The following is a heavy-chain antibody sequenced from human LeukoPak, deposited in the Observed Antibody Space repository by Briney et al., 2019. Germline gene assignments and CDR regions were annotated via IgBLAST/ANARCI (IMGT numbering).Heavy chain of an antibody. CDR1: GGSISSYY. J-gene: IGHJ4*02. CDR2: INHSGST. Sequence: SETLSLTCTVSGGSISSYYWSWIRQPPGKGLEWIGEINHSGSTNYNPSLKSRVTISVDTSKNQFSLKLSSVTAADTAVYYCARRSGVATDFDYWGQGTLVTVSS. CDR3: ARRSGVATDFDY. V-gene: IGHV4-34*01. D-gene: IGHD5-12*01.